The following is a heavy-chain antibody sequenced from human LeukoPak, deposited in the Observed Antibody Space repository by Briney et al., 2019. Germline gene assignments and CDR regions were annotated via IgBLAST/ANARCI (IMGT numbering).Heavy chain of an antibody. CDR2: INPSGGST. CDR1: GYTFIRYY. V-gene: IGHV1-46*01. D-gene: IGHD6-13*01. Sequence: GASVKVSCKASGYTFIRYYMHWVRQAPGQGLEWMGIINPSGGSTSYAQKFQGRVTMTRDTSTSTVYMELSRLRSEDTAVYYCARGGRAGVVWGYSDYWGQGTLVTVSS. CDR3: ARGGRAGVVWGYSDY. J-gene: IGHJ4*02.